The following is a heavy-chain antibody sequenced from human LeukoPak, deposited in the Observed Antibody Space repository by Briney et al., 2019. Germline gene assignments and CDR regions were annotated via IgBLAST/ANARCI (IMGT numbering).Heavy chain of an antibody. CDR2: INHSGST. CDR1: GGSFSGYY. D-gene: IGHD3-22*01. Sequence: PSETLSLTCAVHGGSFSGYYWSWIRQPPGKGLEWIGEINHSGSTNYNPSLKSRVTISVDTSKNQFSLKLSSVTAADTAVYYCARGPSQRSTMIVVVIKGFDIWGQGTMVTVSS. V-gene: IGHV4-34*01. CDR3: ARGPSQRSTMIVVVIKGFDI. J-gene: IGHJ3*02.